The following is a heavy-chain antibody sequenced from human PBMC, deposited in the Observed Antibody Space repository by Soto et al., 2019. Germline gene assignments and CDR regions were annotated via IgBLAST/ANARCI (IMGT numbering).Heavy chain of an antibody. CDR2: ISDDGGST. V-gene: IGHV3-23*01. CDR3: ARGLVPAAKSSLNDY. J-gene: IGHJ4*02. D-gene: IGHD2-2*01. CDR1: GFTFNSYA. Sequence: PGGSLRLSCAGSGFTFNSYAMTWVRQAPGKGLEWVSTISDDGGSTYYADSVKGRFTISRDNSKKTLFLQMNSLRVEDTAVYYCARGLVPAAKSSLNDYWGQGTLVTVSS.